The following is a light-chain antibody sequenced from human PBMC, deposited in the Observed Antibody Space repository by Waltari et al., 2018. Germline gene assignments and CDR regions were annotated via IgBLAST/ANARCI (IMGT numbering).Light chain of an antibody. V-gene: IGLV1-47*01. Sequence: QSVLAQPPSASGTPGPRVIISCSGSRPNIADSVVYWSQKFPGTAPKVLIQRNSQRPSGVPDRFSGSKSGTSASLAISGLRPEDEADYYCAAWDGTLSAVAFGGGTKLTVL. J-gene: IGLJ2*01. CDR3: AAWDGTLSAVA. CDR1: RPNIADSV. CDR2: RNS.